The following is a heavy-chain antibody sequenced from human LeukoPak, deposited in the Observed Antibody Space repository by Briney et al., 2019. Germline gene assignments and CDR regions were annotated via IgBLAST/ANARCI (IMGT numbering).Heavy chain of an antibody. D-gene: IGHD6-13*01. Sequence: PSETLSLTCALYGGSFRGYYWSWIRHPPRKGLEWIGEIKHSGSTNYNPSLQRRVTISVDTSKNQFSLKLSSVTAADTAVYYCARVRTRGYSSSWYRGSWFDPWGQGTLVTVSS. CDR3: ARVRTRGYSSSWYRGSWFDP. CDR2: IKHSGST. J-gene: IGHJ5*02. CDR1: GGSFRGYY. V-gene: IGHV4-34*01.